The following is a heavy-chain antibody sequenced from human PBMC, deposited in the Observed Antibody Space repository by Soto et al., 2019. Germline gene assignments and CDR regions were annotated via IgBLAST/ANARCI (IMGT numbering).Heavy chain of an antibody. CDR2: ISGSGRST. V-gene: IGHV3-23*01. CDR3: AAVLMAKDFGQLRNFPSYGLDV. Sequence: DGSLRLACAASRLGVSSSAMSLVRHAPGKGLHGGSIISGSGRSTYSTDSVKGQFLISRDNSNNTLFLQMNSLRVEETALYYCAAVLMAKDFGQLRNFPSYGLDVWGQGNSVTVSS. CDR1: RLGVSSSA. J-gene: IGHJ6*02. D-gene: IGHD2-8*01.